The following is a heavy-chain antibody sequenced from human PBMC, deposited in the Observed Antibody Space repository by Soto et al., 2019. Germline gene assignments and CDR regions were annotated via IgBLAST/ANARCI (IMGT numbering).Heavy chain of an antibody. CDR1: GGSISSYY. D-gene: IGHD2-15*01. CDR3: ARHVVVVAATRDAFDI. CDR2: IYYSGST. J-gene: IGHJ3*02. V-gene: IGHV4-59*08. Sequence: QVQLQESGPGLVKPSETLSLTCTVSGGSISSYYWSWIRQPPGKGLEWIGYIYYSGSTNYNPSLKSRVTISVDTSKNQFSLKLSSVTAADTAVYYCARHVVVVAATRDAFDIWGQGTMVTVSS.